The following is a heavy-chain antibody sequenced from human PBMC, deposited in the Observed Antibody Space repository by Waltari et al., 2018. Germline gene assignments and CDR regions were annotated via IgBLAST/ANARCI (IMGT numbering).Heavy chain of an antibody. CDR2: ISSSGSTI. Sequence: EVQLVESGGGLVQPGGSLRLSCAASGFTFSSYEMNWVRQAPGKGLEWVSYISSSGSTIYYEYSVKGRFTISRDNAKNSLYLQMNSLRAEDTAVYYCASGVRRTRNAGFDYWGQGTLVTVSS. V-gene: IGHV3-48*03. J-gene: IGHJ4*02. CDR1: GFTFSSYE. D-gene: IGHD1-1*01. CDR3: ASGVRRTRNAGFDY.